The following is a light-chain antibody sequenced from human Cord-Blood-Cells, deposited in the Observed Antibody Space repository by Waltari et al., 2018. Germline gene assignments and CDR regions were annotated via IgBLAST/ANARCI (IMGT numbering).Light chain of an antibody. CDR3: QQRSNWPLT. V-gene: IGKV3-11*01. Sequence: EIVLTQSPATLSLSPGERDTLACRASQSVSSYLAWYQQKPGQPPRLLIYDASNRATGIPARFSGSGSGTDFTLTISSLEPEDFAVYYCQQRSNWPLTFGGGTKVEIK. CDR2: DAS. J-gene: IGKJ4*01. CDR1: QSVSSY.